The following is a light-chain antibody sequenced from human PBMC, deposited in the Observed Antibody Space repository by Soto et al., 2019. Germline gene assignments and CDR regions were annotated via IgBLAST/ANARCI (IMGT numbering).Light chain of an antibody. Sequence: QSVLTQPPSVSLAPGQRVTISCTGSSSNIGAYYDVHWYQQLPGTVPKLLIFGNTNRPSGVPDRFSGSKSGTSASLAITGLQAEDEADYYCQSYDASLRDYVFGTGTKVTVL. V-gene: IGLV1-40*01. CDR1: SSNIGAYYD. CDR3: QSYDASLRDYV. CDR2: GNT. J-gene: IGLJ1*01.